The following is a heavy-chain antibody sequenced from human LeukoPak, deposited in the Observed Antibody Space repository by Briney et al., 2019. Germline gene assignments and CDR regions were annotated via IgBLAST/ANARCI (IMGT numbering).Heavy chain of an antibody. CDR3: ARRSPSGYDTFDI. D-gene: IGHD3-22*01. CDR1: GSSISSSSYY. Sequence: PSETLSLTCTVSGSSISSSSYYWGWIRQPPGKGLEWIGSIYYSESTYYNPSLKSRVTISVDTPKNQFSLKLSSVTAADTAVYYCARRSPSGYDTFDIWGQGTMVTVSS. J-gene: IGHJ3*02. V-gene: IGHV4-39*01. CDR2: IYYSEST.